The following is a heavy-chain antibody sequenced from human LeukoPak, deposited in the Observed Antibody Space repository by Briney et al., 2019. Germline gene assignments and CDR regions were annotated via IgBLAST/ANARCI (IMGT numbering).Heavy chain of an antibody. CDR1: GFTFSSYG. V-gene: IGHV3-33*01. CDR2: IWYDGSNK. CDR3: ARDDTVVVPAANGRYYYGMDV. Sequence: GGSLRLSCAASGFTFSSYGMHWVRQAPGKGLEWVAVIWYDGSNKYYADSVKGRFTISRDNSKNTLYLQMNSLRAEDTAVYYCARDDTVVVPAANGRYYYGMDVWGQGTTVTVSS. J-gene: IGHJ6*02. D-gene: IGHD2-2*01.